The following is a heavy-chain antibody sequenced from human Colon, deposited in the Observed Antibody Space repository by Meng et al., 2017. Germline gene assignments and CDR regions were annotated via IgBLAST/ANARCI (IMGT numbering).Heavy chain of an antibody. J-gene: IGHJ4*02. CDR2: VFHTGWT. CDR3: ARGGDWGFDY. V-gene: IGHV4-4*02. D-gene: IGHD3-16*01. CDR1: GSSIMRRNW. Sequence: VHPRASAPGRIQPAGAVPLSCAVSGSSIMRRNWWTLCLQAPGKALECIGDVFHTGWTSYNPALDSRLTISVDRSKNQFYLNLRSVTAADTATYYCARGGDWGFDYWGPGTLVTVSS.